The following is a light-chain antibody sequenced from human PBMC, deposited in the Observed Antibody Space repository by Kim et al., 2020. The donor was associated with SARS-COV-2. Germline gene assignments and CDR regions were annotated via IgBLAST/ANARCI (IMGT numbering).Light chain of an antibody. V-gene: IGKV1-5*03. CDR1: QSIGRW. Sequence: DVQMTQSPSTLSASVGDRVTITCRASQSIGRWLAWYQQKPGKAPKLLIYQASTLQGGVPSRFSGSGSGTEFTLTISSLQPDDSASYHCKQYDNFSWTFGQGTKVDIK. CDR3: KQYDNFSWT. CDR2: QAS. J-gene: IGKJ1*01.